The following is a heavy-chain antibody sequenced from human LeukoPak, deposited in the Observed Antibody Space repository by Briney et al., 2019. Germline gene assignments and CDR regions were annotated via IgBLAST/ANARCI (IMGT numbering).Heavy chain of an antibody. CDR1: GFTFCDYA. CDR3: TRGTGSSSNY. V-gene: IGHV3-49*03. D-gene: IGHD6-6*01. Sequence: PGGSLRLSCTASGFTFCDYAMSWFRQAPGKGLEWVGFIRSEAYGGTTEYAASVKGRFTISRDDSKSIAYLQMNSLKTEDTAVYYCTRGTGSSSNYWGQGTLVTVSS. CDR2: IRSEAYGGTT. J-gene: IGHJ4*02.